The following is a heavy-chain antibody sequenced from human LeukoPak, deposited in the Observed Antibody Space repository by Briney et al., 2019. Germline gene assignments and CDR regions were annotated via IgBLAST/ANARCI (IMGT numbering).Heavy chain of an antibody. V-gene: IGHV3-33*01. Sequence: GGSLRLSCAASGFTFSNYGMHWVRQAPGKGLEWLAIMWYDGSIKYYADSVKGRFTISRDNSKNTLYLQMNSLRAEDTAVYYCARGLRVPAAMDVWGKGTTVTVSS. D-gene: IGHD2-2*01. CDR1: GFTFSNYG. CDR3: ARGLRVPAAMDV. CDR2: MWYDGSIK. J-gene: IGHJ6*03.